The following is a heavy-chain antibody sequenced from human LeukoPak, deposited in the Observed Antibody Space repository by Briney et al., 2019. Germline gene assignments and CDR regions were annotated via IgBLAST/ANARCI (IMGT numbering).Heavy chain of an antibody. V-gene: IGHV3-15*01. CDR2: IKSKADGGTT. J-gene: IGHJ4*02. CDR1: AFTVSNAW. Sequence: GGSLRLSCAGSAFTVSNAWMSWVRQAPGKGLEWVGRIKSKADGGTTDYAAPAKGRFTISRDDSKNTLYLQMNSLKTEDTAVYYCTTLDYDILTGYYIYWGQGTLVTVSS. CDR3: TTLDYDILTGYYIY. D-gene: IGHD3-9*01.